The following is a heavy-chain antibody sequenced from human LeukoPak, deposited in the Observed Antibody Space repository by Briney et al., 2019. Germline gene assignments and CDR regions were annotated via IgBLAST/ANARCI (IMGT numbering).Heavy chain of an antibody. V-gene: IGHV3-48*04. CDR3: ARGRLAGYRSSSDFDY. J-gene: IGHJ4*02. CDR2: ISSSSSTI. D-gene: IGHD6-13*01. Sequence: GGSLRLSCAASGFTFSSYSMNWVRQAPGKGLEWVSYISSSSSTIYYADSVKGRFTISRDNAKNSLYLQMNSLRAEDTAVYYCARGRLAGYRSSSDFDYWGQGTLVTVSS. CDR1: GFTFSSYS.